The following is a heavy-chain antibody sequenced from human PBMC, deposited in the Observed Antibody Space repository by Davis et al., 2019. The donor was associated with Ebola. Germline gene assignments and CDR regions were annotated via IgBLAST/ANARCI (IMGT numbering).Heavy chain of an antibody. CDR1: AFTFSSYG. CDR2: ISYDGSNK. V-gene: IGHV3-30*03. D-gene: IGHD3-10*01. Sequence: PGGSLRLSCAASAFTFSSYGIHWFRQAPGKGLEGVAVISYDGSNKYYADSVKGRFTISRDNSKNTMYLQMNSLRAEDTAVYYCARDLWFGELSDCWGQGTLVTVSS. CDR3: ARDLWFGELSDC. J-gene: IGHJ4*02.